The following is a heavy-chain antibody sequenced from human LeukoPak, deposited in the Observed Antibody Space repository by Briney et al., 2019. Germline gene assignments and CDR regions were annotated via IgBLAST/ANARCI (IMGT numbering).Heavy chain of an antibody. Sequence: GGSLRLSCAASGFTFSSYAMTWVRQAPGKGLEWVSSISGSNSNTYYADSVKGRFTISRDNSKNTLYLQMNSLRAEDTAVYYCAKDPNNYDFWSGYWGWFDPWGQGTLVTVSS. CDR3: AKDPNNYDFWSGYWGWFDP. J-gene: IGHJ5*02. CDR1: GFTFSSYA. D-gene: IGHD3-3*01. V-gene: IGHV3-23*01. CDR2: ISGSNSNT.